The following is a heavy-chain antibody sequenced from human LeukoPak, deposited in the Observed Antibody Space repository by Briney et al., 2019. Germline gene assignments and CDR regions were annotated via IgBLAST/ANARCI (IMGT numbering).Heavy chain of an antibody. CDR3: AEAVDGSHNFDY. V-gene: IGHV4-34*01. CDR1: GGSFSGYY. Sequence: SETLSLTCAVYGGSFSGYYWSWIRQPPGKGLEWIGEINHSGSTNYNPSLKSRVTISVDTSKNQFSLKLSSVTAADTAVYYCAEAVDGSHNFDYWGQGTLVTVSS. D-gene: IGHD6-19*01. CDR2: INHSGST. J-gene: IGHJ4*02.